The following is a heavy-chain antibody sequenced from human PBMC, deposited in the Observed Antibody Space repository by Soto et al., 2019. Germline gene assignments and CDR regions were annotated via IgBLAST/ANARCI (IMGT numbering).Heavy chain of an antibody. CDR3: AKNYYFDY. J-gene: IGHJ4*02. V-gene: IGHV3-23*01. Sequence: EVQPLESGGDLVQPGVSLRLTCAASGFIFTSYAMSWVCQVPGKGLEWVSSINVDDSTYYTESVRGRFTVSRDNSKNTLYLQMNSLRAEDTALYYCAKNYYFDYWGRGTLVTVSS. CDR2: INVDDST. CDR1: GFIFTSYA.